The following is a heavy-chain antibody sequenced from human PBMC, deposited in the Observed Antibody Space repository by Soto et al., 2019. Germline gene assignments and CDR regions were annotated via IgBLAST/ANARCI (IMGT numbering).Heavy chain of an antibody. CDR1: GGSFSGYY. J-gene: IGHJ4*02. CDR2: INHSGST. V-gene: IGHV4-34*01. Sequence: SETLSLTCAVYGGSFSGYYWSWIRQPPGKGLEWIGEINHSGSTYYNPSLKSRVTISVDTSKMQFSQKLSSVTAADTAVYFCARGGCGGDCYHFYWGQGTLVTVSS. D-gene: IGHD2-21*01. CDR3: ARGGCGGDCYHFY.